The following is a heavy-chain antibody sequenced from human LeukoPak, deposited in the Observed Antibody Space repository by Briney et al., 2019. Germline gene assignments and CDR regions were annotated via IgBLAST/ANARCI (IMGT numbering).Heavy chain of an antibody. D-gene: IGHD3-10*01. J-gene: IGHJ3*02. CDR2: MNPNSGNT. Sequence: GASVKVSCKASGYTFTGYYMHWVRQAPGQGLEWMGWMNPNSGNTGYAQKFQGRVTMTRNTSISTAYMELSSLRSEDTAVYYCARGQLLWFGRAFDIWGQGTMVTVSS. V-gene: IGHV1-8*02. CDR1: GYTFTGYY. CDR3: ARGQLLWFGRAFDI.